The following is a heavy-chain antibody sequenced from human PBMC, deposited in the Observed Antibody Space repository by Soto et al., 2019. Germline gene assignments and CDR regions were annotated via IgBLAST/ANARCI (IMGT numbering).Heavy chain of an antibody. D-gene: IGHD3-16*01. V-gene: IGHV3-30-3*01. J-gene: IGHJ4*02. Sequence: QVQLVESGGGVVQPGRSLRLSCAASGFTFSSYAMHWVRQAPGKGLEWVAVISYDGSNKYYADSVKGRSTISRDNSKNPLDLQMNSLRAEDTAVYYCARMGGDRWLKVEEGFDYWGQGTLVTVSS. CDR3: ARMGGDRWLKVEEGFDY. CDR1: GFTFSSYA. CDR2: ISYDGSNK.